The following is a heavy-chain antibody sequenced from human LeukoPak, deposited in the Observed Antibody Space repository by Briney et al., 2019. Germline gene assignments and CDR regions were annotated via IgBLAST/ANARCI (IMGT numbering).Heavy chain of an antibody. CDR3: ARSHPGYKRAFDI. D-gene: IGHD5-24*01. CDR2: INPNSGGT. V-gene: IGHV1-2*02. Sequence: GASVKVSCKASGYTFTGYYMHWVRQAPGQGLEWMGWINPNSGGTNYAQKFQGRVTMTRDTSISTAYMELSRLRSDDTAVYYCARSHPGYKRAFDIWGQGTMVTVSS. CDR1: GYTFTGYY. J-gene: IGHJ3*02.